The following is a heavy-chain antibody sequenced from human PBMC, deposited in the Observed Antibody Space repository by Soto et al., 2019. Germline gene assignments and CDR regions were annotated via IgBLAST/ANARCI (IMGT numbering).Heavy chain of an antibody. CDR1: GFTFSDHW. CDR2: INSDGSVS. CDR3: VRQYSAYDI. Sequence: EALLVESGGGLIQPGGSLRLSCVASGFTFSDHWMQWVRQVPGERPQWVSRINSDGSVSADADIVRGRVTISRDNAKNTLYMQTNSLRVEDTAVYYCVRQYSAYDIWSQGTMVTVSS. V-gene: IGHV3-74*01. D-gene: IGHD5-12*01. J-gene: IGHJ3*02.